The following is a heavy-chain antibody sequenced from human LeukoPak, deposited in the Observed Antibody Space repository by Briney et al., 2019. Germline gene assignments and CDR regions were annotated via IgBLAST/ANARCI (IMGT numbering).Heavy chain of an antibody. D-gene: IGHD6-19*01. V-gene: IGHV1-24*01. Sequence: ASVKVSCKVSGYTLIESTMQWVRQAPGKGLEWMGGFDPEEGETINAQNFQGRVTMTEDTSTDTAYMELRSLRSEDTAVYFCVRVRGMYIYCSAWYSDLWGQGTLVTVSS. J-gene: IGHJ4*02. CDR3: VRVRGMYIYCSAWYSDL. CDR1: GYTLIEST. CDR2: FDPEEGET.